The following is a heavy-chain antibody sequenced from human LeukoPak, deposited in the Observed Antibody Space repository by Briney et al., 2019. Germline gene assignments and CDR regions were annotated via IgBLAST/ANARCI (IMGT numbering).Heavy chain of an antibody. CDR3: ARDAHDSGGRNDY. D-gene: IGHD4-23*01. Sequence: GGSLRLSGAASGFTFSDYYMSWIRQAPGKGLEWVSYISSSGSTIYYADSVKGRFTISRDNAKNSLYLQMNSLRAEDTPVYYCARDAHDSGGRNDYWGQGTLVTVSS. CDR2: ISSSGSTI. CDR1: GFTFSDYY. V-gene: IGHV3-11*04. J-gene: IGHJ4*02.